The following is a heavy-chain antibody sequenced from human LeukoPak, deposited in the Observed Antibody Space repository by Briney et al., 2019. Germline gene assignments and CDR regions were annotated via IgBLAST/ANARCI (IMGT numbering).Heavy chain of an antibody. V-gene: IGHV3-7*05. Sequence: GGSLRLSCAASGFTFSSYWMSWVRQAPGKGLEWVANIKVDGTEKYYVDSVKGRFTISRDNAKNSLSLQMSGLRAEDTAVYYCARDWNGSGTAFDHWGQGTLVTVSS. CDR3: ARDWNGSGTAFDH. CDR1: GFTFSSYW. J-gene: IGHJ4*02. D-gene: IGHD1-1*01. CDR2: IKVDGTEK.